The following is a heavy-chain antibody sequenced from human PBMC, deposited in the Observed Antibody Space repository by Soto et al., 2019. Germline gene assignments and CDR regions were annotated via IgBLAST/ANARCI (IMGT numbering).Heavy chain of an antibody. Sequence: QVQLVESGGGVVQPGRSLRLSCAASGFTFSSYAMHWVRQAPGKGLEWVAVISYDGSNKYYADSVKGRFLISRDNSKNPLCLQINSLRAEDTAVYYCARDLHPYYYGSGSYYSFWGQGTLVTVSS. CDR1: GFTFSSYA. J-gene: IGHJ4*02. CDR2: ISYDGSNK. D-gene: IGHD3-10*01. V-gene: IGHV3-30-3*01. CDR3: ARDLHPYYYGSGSYYSF.